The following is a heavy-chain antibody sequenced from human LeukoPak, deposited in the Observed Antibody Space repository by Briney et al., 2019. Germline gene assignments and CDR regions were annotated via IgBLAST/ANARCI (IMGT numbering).Heavy chain of an antibody. CDR1: GFTFSSYG. J-gene: IGHJ6*03. Sequence: GGSLRLSCAASGFTFSSYGMHWVRQAPGKGLEWVAFIRYDGSNKYYADSVKGRFTISRDNSKNTLYLQMNSLRAEDTAVYYCAKDRGAHSDYYYYMDVWGKGTTVTVSS. V-gene: IGHV3-30*02. CDR3: AKDRGAHSDYYYYMDV. D-gene: IGHD2-21*01. CDR2: IRYDGSNK.